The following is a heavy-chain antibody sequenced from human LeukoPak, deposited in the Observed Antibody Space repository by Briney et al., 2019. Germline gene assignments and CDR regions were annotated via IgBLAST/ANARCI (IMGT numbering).Heavy chain of an antibody. J-gene: IGHJ4*02. CDR2: IRYGGNSK. V-gene: IGHV3-30*02. CDR1: GFTFSSFD. Sequence: RGSLRPSYSASGFTFSSFDMHWVRQAPGKGLEWMTFIRYGGNSKYYAGSVQGRFTLSRDNSKNTLYLQLDSLRGDDTAVYYCARARLGSTPSFYFDHWGQGGLVTVSS. CDR3: ARARLGSTPSFYFDH. D-gene: IGHD1-26*01.